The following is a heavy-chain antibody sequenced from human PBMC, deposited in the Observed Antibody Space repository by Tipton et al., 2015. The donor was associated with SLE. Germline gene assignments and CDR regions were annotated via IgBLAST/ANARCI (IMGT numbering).Heavy chain of an antibody. V-gene: IGHV4-61*05. Sequence: LSLTCIVSGGSISSSSYYWSWIRQPPGEGLEWIGYIYYREGTNYSPSLKSRVTISLDASKNQLSPKLSSVTAADTAVYYCARHHGSGWLYGLDVWGQGTTVTVSS. D-gene: IGHD6-19*01. CDR1: GGSISSSSYY. CDR3: ARHHGSGWLYGLDV. CDR2: IYYREGT. J-gene: IGHJ6*02.